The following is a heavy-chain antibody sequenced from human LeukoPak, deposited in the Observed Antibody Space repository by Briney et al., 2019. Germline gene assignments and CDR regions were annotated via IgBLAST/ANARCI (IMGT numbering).Heavy chain of an antibody. V-gene: IGHV3-23*01. D-gene: IGHD3-3*01. Sequence: GGSLRLSCAASGFXFRFYTISWVRQPPGRGLEWVSVVSGSGDSTQYAGSVEDRFTISRDNSKDTLYLHMNTLKVDDTAVYYCARGPNDYWSGYSRYLDHWGQGTLVTVSS. J-gene: IGHJ4*02. CDR1: GFXFRFYT. CDR2: VSGSGDST. CDR3: ARGPNDYWSGYSRYLDH.